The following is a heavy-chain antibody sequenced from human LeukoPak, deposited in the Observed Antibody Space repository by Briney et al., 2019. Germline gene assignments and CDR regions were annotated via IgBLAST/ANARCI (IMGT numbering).Heavy chain of an antibody. D-gene: IGHD7-27*01. CDR1: GFTFSSYG. CDR3: AKSWVFDY. Sequence: GGSLRLSCAAPGFTFSSYGMHWVRQAPGKGLEWVAVISYDGSNKYYADSVKGRFTISRDNSKNTLYLQMNSLRAEDTAVYYCAKSWVFDYWGQGTLVTVSS. CDR2: ISYDGSNK. J-gene: IGHJ4*02. V-gene: IGHV3-30*18.